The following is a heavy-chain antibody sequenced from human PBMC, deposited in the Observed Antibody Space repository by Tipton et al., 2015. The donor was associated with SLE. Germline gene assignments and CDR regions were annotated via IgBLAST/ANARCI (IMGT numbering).Heavy chain of an antibody. J-gene: IGHJ4*02. Sequence: QVQLVQSGAEVKKPGASVKVSCRASGYTFTGHYMHWVRQAPGQGPEWMGRINPNGGGTNYAQKFQGRITMTTDTSTSTAYMELRSLRSDDTAVYYCAIAVAGTLFFDYWGQGTLVTVSS. CDR3: AIAVAGTLFFDY. CDR2: INPNGGGT. D-gene: IGHD6-19*01. V-gene: IGHV1-2*06. CDR1: GYTFTGHY.